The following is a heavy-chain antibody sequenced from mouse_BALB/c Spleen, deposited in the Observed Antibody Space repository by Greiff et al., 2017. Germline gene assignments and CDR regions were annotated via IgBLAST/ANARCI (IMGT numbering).Heavy chain of an antibody. CDR3: ARSGSPRYFDV. CDR2: ISSGSSTI. CDR1: GFTFSSFG. V-gene: IGHV5-17*02. Sequence: VQLKESGGGLVQPGGSRKLSCAASGFTFSSFGMHWVRQAPEKGLEWVAYISSGSSTIYYADTVKGRFTISRDNPKNTLFLQMTSLRSEDTAMYYCARSGSPRYFDVWGAGTTVTVSS. J-gene: IGHJ1*01. D-gene: IGHD1-1*01.